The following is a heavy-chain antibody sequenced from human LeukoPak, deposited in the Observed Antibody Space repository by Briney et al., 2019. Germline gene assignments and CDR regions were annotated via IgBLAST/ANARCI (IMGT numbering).Heavy chain of an antibody. CDR1: GFSFSTFA. V-gene: IGHV3-30-3*01. D-gene: IGHD2-15*01. Sequence: QSGGSLRLSCAASGFSFSTFAMDWVRQAPGKGLEWVAVITYDGSDKYYADSVKGRFSISRDNSKNTLYLQMNSLRAEDTAVYYCARDLGFLPYNWFDTWGQGTLVTVSS. CDR2: ITYDGSDK. CDR3: ARDLGFLPYNWFDT. J-gene: IGHJ5*02.